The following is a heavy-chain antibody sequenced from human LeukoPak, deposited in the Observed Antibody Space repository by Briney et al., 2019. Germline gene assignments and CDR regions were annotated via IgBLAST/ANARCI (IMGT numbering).Heavy chain of an antibody. Sequence: ASVKVSCKASGYTFSSYYIHWVRQAPGQGLEWMGTINPGRDSTSYAQKFQGRVIMTRDTSTSTVDMDLSSLRSDDTAVYYCARDVGSGTYMFDFWGQGTLVTVSS. J-gene: IGHJ4*02. CDR2: INPGRDST. CDR1: GYTFSSYY. D-gene: IGHD6-19*01. V-gene: IGHV1-46*01. CDR3: ARDVGSGTYMFDF.